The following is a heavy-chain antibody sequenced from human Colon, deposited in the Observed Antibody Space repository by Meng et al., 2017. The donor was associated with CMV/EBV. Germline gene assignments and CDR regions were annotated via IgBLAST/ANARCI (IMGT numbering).Heavy chain of an antibody. Sequence: ASVKVSCKASGYSFTHYGITWVRQAPGQGLEWMGWVSGDNGYTDYTQNLQGRVTMTSDTSTSTAFMELRSLRSDDTAVYYCARGYSLDYDIFPGRYLDYWGQGTLVTVSS. J-gene: IGHJ4*02. CDR1: GYSFTHYG. CDR3: ARGYSLDYDIFPGRYLDY. V-gene: IGHV1-18*01. CDR2: VSGDNGYT. D-gene: IGHD3-9*01.